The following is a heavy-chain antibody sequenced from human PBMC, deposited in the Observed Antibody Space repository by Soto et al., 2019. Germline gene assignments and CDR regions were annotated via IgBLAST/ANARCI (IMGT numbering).Heavy chain of an antibody. J-gene: IGHJ4*02. CDR3: ARDAGPHYFDS. Sequence: QVQLQESGPGLVKPSQTLSLTCTVSGDSIRSGGYYWCWIRKHPGKGPEWIGYTYYSGTTYYHPSRNNRFTISVDMSKNQYSLKLRAVTAADTAVYYGARDAGPHYFDSWGQGTLVTVSS. CDR1: GDSIRSGGYY. CDR2: TYYSGTT. V-gene: IGHV4-31*03. D-gene: IGHD6-13*01.